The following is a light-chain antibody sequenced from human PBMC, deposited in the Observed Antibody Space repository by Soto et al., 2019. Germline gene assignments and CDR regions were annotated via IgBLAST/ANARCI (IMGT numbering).Light chain of an antibody. CDR1: QSIRTW. CDR2: DAS. J-gene: IGKJ3*01. Sequence: DIQMTQSPSTLSASVGDKVTITCRASQSIRTWLAWYQQKPGKAPNLLISDASSLERGVPSRFSGSGSGTEFTLTISSLQPDDFATFYCQQYNSYPFTFGPGTKVDIK. V-gene: IGKV1-5*01. CDR3: QQYNSYPFT.